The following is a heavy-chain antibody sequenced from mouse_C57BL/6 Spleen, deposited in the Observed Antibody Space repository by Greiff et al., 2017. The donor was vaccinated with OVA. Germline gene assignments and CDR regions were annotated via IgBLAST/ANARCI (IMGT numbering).Heavy chain of an antibody. J-gene: IGHJ3*01. CDR3: ARYRSGGFAY. CDR1: GFTFTDYY. CDR2: IRNKANGYTT. D-gene: IGHD4-1*01. V-gene: IGHV7-3*01. Sequence: DVQLVESGGGLVQPGGSLSLSCAASGFTFTDYYMSWVRQPPGKALEWLGFIRNKANGYTTEYSASVKGRFTISRDNSQSILYLQMNALRAEDSATYYCARYRSGGFAYWGQGTLVTVSA.